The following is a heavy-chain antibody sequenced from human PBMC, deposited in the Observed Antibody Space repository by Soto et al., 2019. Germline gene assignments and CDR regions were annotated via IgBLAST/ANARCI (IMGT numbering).Heavy chain of an antibody. CDR2: IYYSGST. J-gene: IGHJ5*02. CDR1: GDSISSSNYY. Sequence: QPQLQESGPGQVKPSETLSLTCTVSGDSISSSNYYWVWIRLPPGKGLEWIGSIYYSGSTYYNPSLNSRVTITMDTSKNQFYLKLSSVTAADTAVYYCARHTYSWAGNWFDPWGQGNLVTVSS. CDR3: ARHTYSWAGNWFDP. D-gene: IGHD4-4*01. V-gene: IGHV4-39*01.